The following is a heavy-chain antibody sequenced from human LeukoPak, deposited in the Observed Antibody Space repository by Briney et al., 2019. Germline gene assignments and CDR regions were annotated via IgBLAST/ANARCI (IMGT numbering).Heavy chain of an antibody. Sequence: GRSLRLSCAASGFTFDDYAMHWVRQAPGKGLEWVSGISWNSGSIAYADSVKGRFTISRDNAKNSLYLQMNSLRAEDTALYYCAKDRSGWDKTFDYWGQGILVTVSS. V-gene: IGHV3-9*01. CDR2: ISWNSGSI. CDR3: AKDRSGWDKTFDY. D-gene: IGHD6-19*01. J-gene: IGHJ4*02. CDR1: GFTFDDYA.